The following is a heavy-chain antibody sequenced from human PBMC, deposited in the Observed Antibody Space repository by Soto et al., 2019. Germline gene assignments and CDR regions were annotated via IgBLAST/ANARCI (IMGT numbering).Heavy chain of an antibody. Sequence: GGSLRLSCVASGFSLANYPMNWVRQTPGKGLEWISYSSPRGDTIYYADSVEGRFTISRDNARNSLSLHMSSLRDEDSALYYCAKGPHTNVGWPYYFESWGQGVPVTSPQ. V-gene: IGHV3-48*02. J-gene: IGHJ4*02. CDR3: AKGPHTNVGWPYYFES. CDR2: SSPRGDTI. CDR1: GFSLANYP. D-gene: IGHD6-19*01.